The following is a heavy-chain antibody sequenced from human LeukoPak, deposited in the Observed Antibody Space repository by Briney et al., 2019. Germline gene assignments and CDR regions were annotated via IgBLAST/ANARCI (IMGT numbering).Heavy chain of an antibody. CDR2: IGSSSSFM. CDR1: GFTFSSYT. Sequence: GGSLRLSCAASGFTFSSYTMNWVRQAPGKGLEWVSSIGSSSSFMYSADSVKGRFTISGENAKNSLYLQMDSLRDEDTAVYYCATETLGRHYDYWGQGTLLTVSS. J-gene: IGHJ4*02. V-gene: IGHV3-21*01. CDR3: ATETLGRHYDY.